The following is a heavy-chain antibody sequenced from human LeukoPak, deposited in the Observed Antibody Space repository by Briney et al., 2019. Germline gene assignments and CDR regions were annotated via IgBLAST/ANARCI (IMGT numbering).Heavy chain of an antibody. Sequence: ASVKVSCKASGYTFTDYYIHGVRQAPGQGLEWMGWINPNSGGTNYAQKFQGGVTMTRDTSIRTAYMELSSLRSEDTAVFYCARYFMNIEATVSMFDPWRQGTLVSVSS. CDR3: ARYFMNIEATVSMFDP. D-gene: IGHD6-13*01. J-gene: IGHJ5*02. CDR2: INPNSGGT. V-gene: IGHV1-2*02. CDR1: GYTFTDYY.